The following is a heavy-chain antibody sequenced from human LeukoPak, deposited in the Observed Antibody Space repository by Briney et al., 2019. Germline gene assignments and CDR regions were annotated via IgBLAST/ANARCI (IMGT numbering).Heavy chain of an antibody. D-gene: IGHD5/OR15-5a*01. CDR3: ARVRGIIVSTYYYYYGMDV. J-gene: IGHJ6*02. Sequence: ASVKVSCKASGYTFTSYAMNWVRQAPGQGLEWMGWINTNTGNPTYAQGFTGRFVFSLDTSVSTAYLQISSLKAEDTAVYYCARVRGIIVSTYYYYYGMDVWGQGTLVTVSS. V-gene: IGHV7-4-1*02. CDR2: INTNTGNP. CDR1: GYTFTSYA.